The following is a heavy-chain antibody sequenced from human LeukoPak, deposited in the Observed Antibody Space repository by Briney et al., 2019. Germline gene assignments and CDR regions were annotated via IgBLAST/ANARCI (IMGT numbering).Heavy chain of an antibody. J-gene: IGHJ6*02. CDR3: AREPHGMDV. V-gene: IGHV4-34*01. CDR1: GGSFSGYY. CDR2: ITHSGST. Sequence: TSETLSLTCAVYGGSFSGYYWSWIRQPPGKGLEWIGEITHSGSTNYNPSLKSRVTISVDTSKNQFSLKVSSITAADTAVYYCAREPHGMDVWGQGTTVTVSS.